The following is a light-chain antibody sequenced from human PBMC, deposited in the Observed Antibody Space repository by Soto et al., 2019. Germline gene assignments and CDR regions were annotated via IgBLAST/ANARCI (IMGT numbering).Light chain of an antibody. V-gene: IGKV3-15*01. CDR2: GAS. CDR3: QHYNNWLGT. Sequence: EIVVTQSPAILSLSPGERATLSCRASQNIISNLAWYQQKLGQAPRLLTYGASTRATGIPARFSGSGSGTEFTLNISSLQSEDFAVYYCQHYNNWLGTFGGGTKVDIK. CDR1: QNIISN. J-gene: IGKJ4*01.